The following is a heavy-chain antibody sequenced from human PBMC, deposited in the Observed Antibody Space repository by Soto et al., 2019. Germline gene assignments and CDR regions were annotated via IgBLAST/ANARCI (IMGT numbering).Heavy chain of an antibody. Sequence: SETLSLTCTVSGGSISSYYWSWIRQPPGKGLEWIGYIYYSGSTNYNPSLKSRVTISVDASKNQFSLKLSSVTAADTAVYYCARELRFLEWLPQGTYYFDYWGQGTLVTVSS. CDR3: ARELRFLEWLPQGTYYFDY. J-gene: IGHJ4*02. D-gene: IGHD3-3*01. V-gene: IGHV4-59*01. CDR1: GGSISSYY. CDR2: IYYSGST.